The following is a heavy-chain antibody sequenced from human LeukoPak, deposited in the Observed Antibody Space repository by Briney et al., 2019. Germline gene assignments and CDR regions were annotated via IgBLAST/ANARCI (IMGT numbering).Heavy chain of an antibody. Sequence: ASVKVSCKAFGYTFTSYYMHWVRQAPGQGLEWMGIINPSGGSTSYAQKFQGRVTMTRDTSTSTVYMELSSLRSEDTAVYYCARDGEENGDPRRYFDYWGQGTLVTVSS. J-gene: IGHJ4*02. CDR3: ARDGEENGDPRRYFDY. V-gene: IGHV1-46*01. CDR2: INPSGGST. D-gene: IGHD4-17*01. CDR1: GYTFTSYY.